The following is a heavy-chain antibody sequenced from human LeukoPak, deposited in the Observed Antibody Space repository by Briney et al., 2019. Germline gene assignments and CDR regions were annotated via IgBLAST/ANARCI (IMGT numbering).Heavy chain of an antibody. V-gene: IGHV4-4*02. CDR3: AKLDRRSNLFDP. Sequence: PSETLSLTCAVSGGSIRNNNWWSWVRPPPGKGLEWIGETFHSGHTNYNPSLKSRVAISVDKSKNHFYLNLTSVTAADTAVYYCAKLDRRSNLFDPWGQGTLVTVS. J-gene: IGHJ5*02. D-gene: IGHD1-1*01. CDR2: TFHSGHT. CDR1: GGSIRNNNW.